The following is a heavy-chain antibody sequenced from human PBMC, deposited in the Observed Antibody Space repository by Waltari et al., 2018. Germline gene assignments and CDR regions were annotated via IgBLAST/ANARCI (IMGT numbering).Heavy chain of an antibody. CDR3: ARPSGHGDHFDY. Sequence: QLQLQESGPGLVKPSETLSLTCTVSGGSISSSSYYWGWIRQPPGKGLEWIGSIYYSGSTYYNPSLKSRVTISVDTSKNQFSLKLSSVTAADTAVYYCARPSGHGDHFDYWGQGTLVTVSS. D-gene: IGHD4-17*01. J-gene: IGHJ4*02. V-gene: IGHV4-39*01. CDR2: IYYSGST. CDR1: GGSISSSSYY.